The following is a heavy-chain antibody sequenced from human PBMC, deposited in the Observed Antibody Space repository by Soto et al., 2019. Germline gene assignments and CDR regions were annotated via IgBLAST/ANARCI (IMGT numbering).Heavy chain of an antibody. V-gene: IGHV4-34*01. CDR1: GGSFSGYY. Sequence: PSETLSLTCAVSGGSFSGYYWSWIRQPPGKGLEWIGEINHSGSTNYNPSLKSRVTISVDTSKNQFSLKLSSVTAADTAVYYCARGSIAVAGNDAFDIWGQGTMVTVSS. CDR3: ARGSIAVAGNDAFDI. J-gene: IGHJ3*02. D-gene: IGHD6-19*01. CDR2: INHSGST.